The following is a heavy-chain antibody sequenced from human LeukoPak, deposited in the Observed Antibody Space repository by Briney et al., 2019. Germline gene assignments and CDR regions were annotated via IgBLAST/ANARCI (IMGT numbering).Heavy chain of an antibody. CDR2: ISSSGGTT. Sequence: QPGGSLRLSCAASGFTFSGYAMSWVRQARGKGLEWVSAISSSGGTTYYADSVKGRFTISRDNSKNTLYLQMNSLRAEDTAVYYCAEDIGYGDYVVSWGQGTLVTVSS. D-gene: IGHD4-17*01. CDR3: AEDIGYGDYVVS. J-gene: IGHJ4*02. V-gene: IGHV3-23*01. CDR1: GFTFSGYA.